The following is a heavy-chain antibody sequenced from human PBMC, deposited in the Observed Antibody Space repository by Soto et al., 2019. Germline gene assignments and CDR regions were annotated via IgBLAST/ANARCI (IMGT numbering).Heavy chain of an antibody. CDR3: ARVGSGYRGPIGWFDP. V-gene: IGHV1-69*06. Sequence: QEQLVQSGAEVKKPGSSVKVSCKASRDTFSDYAISWVRQAPGPGLEWMGGIIPIFGTTKYSQKLQGRVTMTAPTSTSTVYMERTRLRSDDTAAYYCARVGSGYRGPIGWFDPWGQGELVTVSS. CDR1: RDTFSDYA. J-gene: IGHJ5*02. CDR2: IIPIFGTT. D-gene: IGHD5-12*01.